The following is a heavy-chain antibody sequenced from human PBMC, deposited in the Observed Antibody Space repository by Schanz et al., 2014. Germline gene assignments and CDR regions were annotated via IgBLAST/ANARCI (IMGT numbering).Heavy chain of an antibody. Sequence: VQLVESGGGFVQPGGSLRLSCAASGFTFSAYGMHWVRQAPGKGLEWVSGISDRGDGTNYADSVKGRFTISRDNSKNTLYLQMNSLRTEDTAVYFCAKSYDTSGYSGFDYWGQGTLVTVSS. CDR3: AKSYDTSGYSGFDY. D-gene: IGHD3-22*01. CDR1: GFTFSAYG. V-gene: IGHV3-NL1*01. J-gene: IGHJ4*02. CDR2: ISDRGDGT.